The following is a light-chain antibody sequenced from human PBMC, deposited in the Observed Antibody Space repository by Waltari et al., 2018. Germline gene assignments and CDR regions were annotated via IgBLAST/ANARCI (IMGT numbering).Light chain of an antibody. CDR1: QRISSW. Sequence: DIQMTQSPSTLSASVGDRVTITCRASQRISSWLAWYQQKPGKAPKLLIYEASTLESGVSSRFSGSGSGTEFTLTTSNLQPDDFATYYCQQYSSYSETFGQGTKVEIK. J-gene: IGKJ1*01. CDR2: EAS. CDR3: QQYSSYSET. V-gene: IGKV1-5*03.